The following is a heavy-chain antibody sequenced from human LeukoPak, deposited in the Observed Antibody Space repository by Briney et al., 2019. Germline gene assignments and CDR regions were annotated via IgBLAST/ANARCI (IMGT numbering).Heavy chain of an antibody. Sequence: ASVKVSCKASGGTFSSYAISWVRQAPGQGLEWMGWISPYNGKTEFAQKFQGRVTMTTDTSTTTVYMELRSLRSDDTAVYYCATGGSNWNYQYYFEYWGQGTLVTVSS. D-gene: IGHD1-7*01. CDR1: GGTFSSYA. V-gene: IGHV1-18*01. CDR2: ISPYNGKT. CDR3: ATGGSNWNYQYYFEY. J-gene: IGHJ4*02.